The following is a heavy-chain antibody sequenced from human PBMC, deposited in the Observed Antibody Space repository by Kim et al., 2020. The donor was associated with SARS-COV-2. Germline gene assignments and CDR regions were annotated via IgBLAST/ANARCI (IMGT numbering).Heavy chain of an antibody. CDR2: ISYDGRNN. CDR1: GFTFSDYA. V-gene: IGHV3-30*04. Sequence: GGSLRLSCAASGFTFSDYAILWVRQPPGKGLEWVAVISYDGRNNYFANSVKGRFTISRDNSKNTVYLQMNSLRADDTAVYYCTRDDTGSQVFAGKWFDP. CDR3: TRDDTGSQVFAGKWFDP. J-gene: IGHJ5*02. D-gene: IGHD3-10*01.